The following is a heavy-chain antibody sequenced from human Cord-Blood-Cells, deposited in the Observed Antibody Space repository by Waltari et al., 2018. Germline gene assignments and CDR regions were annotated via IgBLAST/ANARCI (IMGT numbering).Heavy chain of an antibody. CDR3: ARSGYSSSSRGGYFDY. V-gene: IGHV4-61*01. CDR1: GGSVSSGSYY. D-gene: IGHD6-6*01. J-gene: IGHJ4*02. Sequence: QVQLQESGPGLVKPSETLSLTCTVSGGSVSSGSYYWSWIRQPPGKGLEWIGYIYYSGSTNPNPSPKSRVTISVDTSKNQFSLKLSSVTAADTAVYYCARSGYSSSSRGGYFDYWGQGTLVTVSS. CDR2: IYYSGST.